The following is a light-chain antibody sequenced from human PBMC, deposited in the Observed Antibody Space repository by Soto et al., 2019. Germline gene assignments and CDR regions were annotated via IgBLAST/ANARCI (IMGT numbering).Light chain of an antibody. V-gene: IGLV3-21*04. Sequence: SYELTQPPSVSVAPGKTARITCGGNNIGSKSVHWYQQKPGQAPVLVIYYDSDQPSGIPERFSGSNSGNTATLTISRVEAGDEADYYCQVWDSSSDHPFFGTGTKLTVL. CDR3: QVWDSSSDHPF. J-gene: IGLJ1*01. CDR2: YDS. CDR1: NIGSKS.